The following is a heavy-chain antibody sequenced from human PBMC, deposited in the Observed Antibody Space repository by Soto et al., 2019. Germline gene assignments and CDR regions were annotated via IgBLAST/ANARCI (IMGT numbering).Heavy chain of an antibody. D-gene: IGHD1-26*01. CDR3: ARTTAYNWFDP. CDR2: IYYSGSA. Sequence: QVQLQESGPGLVKPSQTLSLTCTVSGGSISSAGYYWGWIRQHPGKALEWIGYIYYSGSAYYNPSLKSLVIISVDTSKNQFSLKLSSVTAADTAVYYCARTTAYNWFDPWGQGTLVTVSS. J-gene: IGHJ5*02. V-gene: IGHV4-31*01. CDR1: GGSISSAGYY.